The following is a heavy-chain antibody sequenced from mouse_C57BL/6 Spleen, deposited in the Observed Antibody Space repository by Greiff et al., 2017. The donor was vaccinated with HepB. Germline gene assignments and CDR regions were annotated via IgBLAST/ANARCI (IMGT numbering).Heavy chain of an antibody. J-gene: IGHJ4*01. CDR2: IDPSDSYT. D-gene: IGHD4-1*02. CDR3: VRQLAYCAMDY. V-gene: IGHV1-50*01. Sequence: QVQLQQSGAELVKPGASVKLSCKASGYTFTSYWMQWVKQRPGQGLEWIGEIDPSDSYTNYNQKFKGKATLTVDTSSSTAYMQLSSLTSEDSAVYYCVRQLAYCAMDYWGKGTSVTVSS. CDR1: GYTFTSYW.